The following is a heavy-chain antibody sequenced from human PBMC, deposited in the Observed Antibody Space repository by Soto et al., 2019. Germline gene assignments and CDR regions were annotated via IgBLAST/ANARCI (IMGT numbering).Heavy chain of an antibody. CDR2: INPTDGSA. J-gene: IGHJ6*03. V-gene: IGHV1-46*03. D-gene: IGHD1-1*01. CDR3: ARAGNAYYHYYMDV. Sequence: QVQLVQSGAEVKKPGASVKVSCKASGYTFTSCYMHWVRQAPGQGLEWVGIINPTDGSATYAQRFRCRVTMTRDTSTSTVYVELSSLRSDDTAVYFCARAGNAYYHYYMDVWGKGTTVTDSS. CDR1: GYTFTSCY.